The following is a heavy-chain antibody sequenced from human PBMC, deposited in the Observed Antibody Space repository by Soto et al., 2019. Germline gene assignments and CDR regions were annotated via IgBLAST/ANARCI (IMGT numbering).Heavy chain of an antibody. CDR3: VGDLLWFGRIFYYGMDV. CDR1: GGSFSGYY. Sequence: PSETLSLTCAVYGGSFSGYYWSWIRQPPGKGLEWIGEINHSGSTNYNPSLKSRVTISVDTSKNQFSLKLSSVTAADTAVYYCVGDLLWFGRIFYYGMDVWGQGTTVTVSS. CDR2: INHSGST. J-gene: IGHJ6*02. D-gene: IGHD3-10*01. V-gene: IGHV4-34*01.